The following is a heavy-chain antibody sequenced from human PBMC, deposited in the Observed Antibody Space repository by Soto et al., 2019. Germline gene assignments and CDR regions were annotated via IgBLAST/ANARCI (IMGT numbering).Heavy chain of an antibody. J-gene: IGHJ4*02. D-gene: IGHD1-26*01. CDR1: GSSISGDFF. CDR3: ARDVGAYSGSSLDC. CDR2: IFHGGSA. V-gene: IGHV4-38-2*02. Sequence: SETLSLTCVVSGSSISGDFFWVWIRQPPGKGLEWIGSIFHGGSAYYNPSLKSRVTISVDTSKNRFSLKLSSATAADTAVYYCARDVGAYSGSSLDCWGQGTLVTVSS.